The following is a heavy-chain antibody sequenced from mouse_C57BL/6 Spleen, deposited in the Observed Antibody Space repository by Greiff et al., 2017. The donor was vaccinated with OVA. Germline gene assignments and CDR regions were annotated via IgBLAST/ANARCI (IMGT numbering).Heavy chain of an antibody. CDR1: GYTFTDYE. V-gene: IGHV1-15*01. J-gene: IGHJ4*01. CDR2: IDPETGGT. CDR3: TPMDY. Sequence: VHLVESGAELVRPGASVTLSCKASGYTFTDYEMHWVKQTPVHGLEWIGAIDPETGGTAYNQKFKGKAILTADKSSSTAYMELRSLTSEDSAVYYCTPMDYWGQGTSVTVSS.